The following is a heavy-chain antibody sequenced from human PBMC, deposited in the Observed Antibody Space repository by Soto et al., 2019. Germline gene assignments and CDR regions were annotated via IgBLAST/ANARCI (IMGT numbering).Heavy chain of an antibody. V-gene: IGHV1-46*01. J-gene: IGHJ6*02. CDR2: INPSGGST. CDR1: GYTFTSYY. D-gene: IGHD3-3*01. CDR3: AADAHRDDFWSSYPYYYYSMDV. Sequence: ASVKFSCKASGYTFTSYYMHWVRQAPGQGLEWMGIINPSGGSTSYAQKFQDRVTMTRDTSTSTAYMELSSLRPEDTAIYYCAADAHRDDFWSSYPYYYYSMDVWGQGTTVTVSS.